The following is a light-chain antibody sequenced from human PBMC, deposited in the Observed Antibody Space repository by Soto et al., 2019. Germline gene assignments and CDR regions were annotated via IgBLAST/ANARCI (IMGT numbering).Light chain of an antibody. Sequence: QSVLTQPPSVSAAPGQKVTISCSGSSSNIGNNYVSWYQQLPGTAPKLLICDNNKRPSGIPDRFSGSKSGTSATLGITGLQTGDEADYYCSSYTSSRTLVFGGGTKVTVL. CDR2: DNN. CDR1: SSNIGNNY. V-gene: IGLV1-51*01. CDR3: SSYTSSRTLV. J-gene: IGLJ2*01.